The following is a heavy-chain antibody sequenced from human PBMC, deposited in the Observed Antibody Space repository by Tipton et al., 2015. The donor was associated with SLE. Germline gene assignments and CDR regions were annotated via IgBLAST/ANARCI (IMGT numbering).Heavy chain of an antibody. CDR3: ARDGDGGNVYYMDV. V-gene: IGHV4-61*09. Sequence: TLSLTCTVSGGSISSGGYYWSWIRQPAGKGLEWIGYIYTTGSTNYNPSLKSRITISLDTSKNEFSLRLRSVTAADTAVYYCARDGDGGNVYYMDVWGKGTTVTVSS. D-gene: IGHD1-1*01. CDR2: IYTTGST. CDR1: GGSISSGGYY. J-gene: IGHJ6*03.